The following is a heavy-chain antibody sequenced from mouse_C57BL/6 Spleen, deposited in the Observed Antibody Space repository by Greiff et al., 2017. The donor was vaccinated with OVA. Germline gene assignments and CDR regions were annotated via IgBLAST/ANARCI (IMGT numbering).Heavy chain of an antibody. J-gene: IGHJ3*01. CDR3: TEAQATSLAY. V-gene: IGHV1-15*01. Sequence: QVQLKQSGAELVRPGASVTLSCKASGYTFTDYEMHWVKQTPVHGLEWIGAIDPETGGTACNQKFKGKAILTADKSSSTAYMELRSLTSEDSAVYYCTEAQATSLAYWGQGTLVTVSA. CDR1: GYTFTDYE. D-gene: IGHD3-2*02. CDR2: IDPETGGT.